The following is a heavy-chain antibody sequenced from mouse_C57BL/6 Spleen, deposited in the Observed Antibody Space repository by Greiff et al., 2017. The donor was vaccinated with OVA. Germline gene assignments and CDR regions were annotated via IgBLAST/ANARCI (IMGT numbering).Heavy chain of an antibody. CDR2: IDPEDGET. CDR3: ARSTLTTVVATDAMDY. V-gene: IGHV14-2*01. D-gene: IGHD1-1*01. Sequence: EVQLQQSGAELVKPGASVKLSCTASGFHIKDYYMHWVKQRTEQGLEWIGRIDPEDGETKYAPKFQGKATITADTSSSTAYLQLSSLTSEDTAVYYCARSTLTTVVATDAMDYWGQGTSVTVSS. J-gene: IGHJ4*01. CDR1: GFHIKDYY.